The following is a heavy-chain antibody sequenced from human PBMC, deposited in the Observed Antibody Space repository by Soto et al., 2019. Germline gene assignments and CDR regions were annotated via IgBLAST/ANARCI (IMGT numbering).Heavy chain of an antibody. CDR2: IYWDDDK. V-gene: IGHV2-5*02. J-gene: IGHJ4*02. D-gene: IGHD1-1*01. CDR1: GLSLTARPVG. Sequence: ITLKESGPTRVKPTQTLTLTCTFSGLSLTARPVGVGWIRQPPGNALEGLALIYWDDDKRYSPSLKTRLTITKDTSRNQVVLIMTNMDPADTAIYYCVHRADINGNWNWGYLDYWGQGALVTVSS. CDR3: VHRADINGNWNWGYLDY.